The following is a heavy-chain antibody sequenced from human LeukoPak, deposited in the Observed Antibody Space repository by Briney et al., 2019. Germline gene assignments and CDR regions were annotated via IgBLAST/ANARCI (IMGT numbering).Heavy chain of an antibody. CDR1: GFTVSTNY. Sequence: GGSLRLSCAASGFTVSTNYMSWVRQAPGKGLEWVSVLYSGGGAYYADSVKGRFTISRDNSNNTLYLQMNSLRAEDTAVYYCAKNWNYDYWGQGTLVTVSS. J-gene: IGHJ4*02. CDR2: LYSGGGA. V-gene: IGHV3-66*01. D-gene: IGHD1-7*01. CDR3: AKNWNYDY.